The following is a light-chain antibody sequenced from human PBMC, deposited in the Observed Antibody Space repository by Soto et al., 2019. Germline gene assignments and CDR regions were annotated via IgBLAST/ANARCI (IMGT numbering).Light chain of an antibody. J-gene: IGKJ2*01. CDR2: DAS. CDR3: QQYNSDPYT. CDR1: QGISTW. V-gene: IGKV1-5*01. Sequence: DIQMTQSPSILSASVGDRVTITCRASQGISTWLAWYQQKPGKAPMTLIYDASSLESGVPSRFSGSGSGTEFTLTIISLQPDDFATYYCQQYNSDPYTFGQGTKVDIK.